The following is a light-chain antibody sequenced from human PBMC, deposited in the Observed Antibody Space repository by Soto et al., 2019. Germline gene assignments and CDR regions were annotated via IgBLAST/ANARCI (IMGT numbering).Light chain of an antibody. CDR1: SSDVGGYNY. CDR3: SSYISSTTLI. Sequence: QSVLTQPASVSGSPGQSITISCTGTSSDVGGYNYVSWYQQHPGKAPKLMIFEVSNRPSGVSHRFSGSKSGNTASLTISGLQAEDEADYYCSSYISSTTLIFGGGTQLTVL. J-gene: IGLJ2*01. V-gene: IGLV2-14*01. CDR2: EVS.